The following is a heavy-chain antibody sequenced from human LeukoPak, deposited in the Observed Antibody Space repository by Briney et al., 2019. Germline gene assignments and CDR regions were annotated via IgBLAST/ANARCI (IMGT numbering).Heavy chain of an antibody. Sequence: ASVKVSCKASGGTFSSYTITWVRQAPGQGLEWMGRIIPILGIANYAQKFQGRVTITADKSTSTAYMELSSLRSEDTAVYYCARSPYDFWSGYYSFDYWGQGTLVTVSS. V-gene: IGHV1-69*02. CDR2: IIPILGIA. CDR3: ARSPYDFWSGYYSFDY. CDR1: GGTFSSYT. D-gene: IGHD3-3*01. J-gene: IGHJ4*02.